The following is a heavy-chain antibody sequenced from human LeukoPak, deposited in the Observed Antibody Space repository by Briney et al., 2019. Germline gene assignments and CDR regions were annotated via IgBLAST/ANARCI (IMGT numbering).Heavy chain of an antibody. V-gene: IGHV3-23*01. CDR2: ISGSGGST. Sequence: PGGSLRLSCAASGSTFSNYAMSWVRQAPGKGLEWVSGISGSGGSTYYADSVKGRFTISRDNSKNTLYLQVNSLRAEDTAVYFCARGGVDYYGSGTYYLMYYFDYWGQGALVTVSS. CDR3: ARGGVDYYGSGTYYLMYYFDY. J-gene: IGHJ4*02. CDR1: GSTFSNYA. D-gene: IGHD3-10*01.